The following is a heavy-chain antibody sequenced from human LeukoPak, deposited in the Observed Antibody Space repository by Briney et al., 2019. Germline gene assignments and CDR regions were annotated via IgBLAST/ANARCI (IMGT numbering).Heavy chain of an antibody. J-gene: IGHJ3*02. CDR1: GFTVSSNH. Sequence: PGGSLRLSCAASGFTVSSNHMSWVRQAPGKGLEWVSLIYSAGSTYYADSVKARFTISRDNSRNTLCLQMNSPRVEDTAVYYCTRDLRQWRAFDIWGQGTMVTVSS. V-gene: IGHV3-66*01. CDR2: IYSAGST. D-gene: IGHD2-8*01. CDR3: TRDLRQWRAFDI.